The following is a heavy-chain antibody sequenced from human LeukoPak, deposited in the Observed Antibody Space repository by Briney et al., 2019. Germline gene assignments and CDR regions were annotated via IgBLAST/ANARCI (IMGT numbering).Heavy chain of an antibody. Sequence: GGSLRLSCAASGFTFSSHRMNWVRQAPGKGLEWVSDISRSNSDIHYADSVTGRFTISRDNAKNSVYPQMNSLRVGDTAVYYCARDSGRYGYYMDVWGKGTTVTVSS. CDR3: ARDSGRYGYYMDV. V-gene: IGHV3-48*01. D-gene: IGHD1-26*01. CDR1: GFTFSSHR. CDR2: ISRSNSDI. J-gene: IGHJ6*04.